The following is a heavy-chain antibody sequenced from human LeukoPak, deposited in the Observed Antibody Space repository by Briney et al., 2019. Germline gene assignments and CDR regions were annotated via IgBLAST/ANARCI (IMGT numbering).Heavy chain of an antibody. J-gene: IGHJ6*03. CDR2: INHSGST. CDR3: ARAPMVRGVNNYYYYMDV. CDR1: GGSFSGYY. V-gene: IGHV4-34*01. Sequence: SETLSLTCAVYGGSFSGYYWSWIRQPPGKGLEWIGEINHSGSTNYNPSLKSRVTISVDTSKNQFSLKLSSVIAADTAVYYCARAPMVRGVNNYYYYMDVWGKGTTVTVSS. D-gene: IGHD3-10*01.